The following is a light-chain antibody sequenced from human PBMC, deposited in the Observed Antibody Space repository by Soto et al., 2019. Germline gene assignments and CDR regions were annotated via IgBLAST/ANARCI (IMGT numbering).Light chain of an antibody. V-gene: IGLV1-44*01. Sequence: QSVLTQPPSASGTPGQRVTISCSGSSSNIGSNTVNWYQQLPGTAPKLLIYSNNQRPSGVPDRFSGSKSGTSASLAISGLQSEDEADYYCAAWDDCLHVVFGRGTKLTVL. J-gene: IGLJ2*01. CDR2: SNN. CDR3: AAWDDCLHVV. CDR1: SSNIGSNT.